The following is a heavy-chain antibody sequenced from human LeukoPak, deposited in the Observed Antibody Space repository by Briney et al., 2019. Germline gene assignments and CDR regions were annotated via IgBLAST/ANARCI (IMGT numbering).Heavy chain of an antibody. V-gene: IGHV3-9*03. D-gene: IGHD2-8*01. CDR2: ISWNSGSI. CDR3: AKGSMDAFDI. CDR1: GFTFDDYA. Sequence: GRSLRLSCAASGFTFDDYAMHWVRQAPGKGLEWVSGISWNSGSIGYADSVKGRFTISRDNAKNSLYLQMNSLRAEDMALYYCAKGSMDAFDIWGQGTMATVSS. J-gene: IGHJ3*02.